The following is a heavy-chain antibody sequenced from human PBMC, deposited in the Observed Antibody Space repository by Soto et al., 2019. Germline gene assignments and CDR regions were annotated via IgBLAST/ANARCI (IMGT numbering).Heavy chain of an antibody. V-gene: IGHV3-30*03. Sequence: GGSLRLSCAASGFTFSSYGMHWVRQAPGKGLEWVAVISYDGSNKYYADSVKGRFTISRDNSKNTLYLQMNSLRAEDTAVYYCARVNSVVVVVADLDYWGQGTLVTVSS. CDR1: GFTFSSYG. D-gene: IGHD2-15*01. J-gene: IGHJ4*02. CDR3: ARVNSVVVVVADLDY. CDR2: ISYDGSNK.